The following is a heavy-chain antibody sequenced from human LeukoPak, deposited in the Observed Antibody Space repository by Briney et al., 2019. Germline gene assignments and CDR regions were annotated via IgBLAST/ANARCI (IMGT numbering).Heavy chain of an antibody. V-gene: IGHV3-33*01. J-gene: IGHJ4*02. CDR2: IWYDGSNK. CDR3: ARAAWGYYFDY. CDR1: GFTFSYYG. D-gene: IGHD7-27*01. Sequence: GGSLRLSCAASGFTFSYYGMHWVRQAPGKGLEWVAVIWYDGSNKYYADSVKGRFTISRDNSKNTLYLQMNSLRAEDTAVYYCARAAWGYYFDYWGQGTLVTVSS.